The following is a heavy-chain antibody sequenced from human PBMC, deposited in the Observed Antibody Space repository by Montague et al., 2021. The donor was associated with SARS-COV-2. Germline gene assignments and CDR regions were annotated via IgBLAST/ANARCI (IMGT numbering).Heavy chain of an antibody. J-gene: IGHJ5*02. CDR2: IYFSGGA. D-gene: IGHD3-22*01. CDR3: ARAVPYDTLGS. Sequence: SETLSLTCTVSGGSLSAYYWFWIRQPPGKGLEWIGHIYFSGGANYNPPFKSRVAISVDTSKNEISLKLKSVTAADTAVYYCARAVPYDTLGSWGQGTLVTVSS. CDR1: GGSLSAYY. V-gene: IGHV4-59*01.